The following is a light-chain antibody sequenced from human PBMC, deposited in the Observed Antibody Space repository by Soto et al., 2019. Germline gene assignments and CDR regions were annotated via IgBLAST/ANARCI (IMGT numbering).Light chain of an antibody. CDR1: QSVSTY. J-gene: IGKJ2*01. V-gene: IGKV3-11*01. CDR3: QQRSGWYT. CDR2: DAS. Sequence: DIVLTQSPATLSLSLGERATLACRASQSVSTYLAWYQQRPGQAPRLLIYDASNRATGIPARFSGSGSGTDFTLTISSLEPEDFAIYYCQQRSGWYTFGQGTKLEIK.